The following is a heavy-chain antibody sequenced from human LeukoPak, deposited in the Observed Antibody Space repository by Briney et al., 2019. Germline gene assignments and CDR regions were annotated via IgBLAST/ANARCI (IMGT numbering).Heavy chain of an antibody. Sequence: ASVKVSCKASGYTFTGYYMHWVRQAPGQGLEWMGWINPNSGGTNYAQKFQGRFTISRDNAKNSLYLQMNSLRVEDTAFYYCAKDRFFYDSGSKANWGQGTLVTVSS. CDR3: AKDRFFYDSGSKAN. CDR2: INPNSGGT. V-gene: IGHV1-2*02. J-gene: IGHJ4*02. CDR1: GYTFTGYY. D-gene: IGHD3-22*01.